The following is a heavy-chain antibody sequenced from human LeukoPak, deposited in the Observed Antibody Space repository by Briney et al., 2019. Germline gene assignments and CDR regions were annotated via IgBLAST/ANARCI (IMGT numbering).Heavy chain of an antibody. CDR2: IWSDATNE. J-gene: IGHJ5*02. V-gene: IGHV3-33*06. D-gene: IGHD4-11*01. CDR1: GFTFRHFA. Sequence: GTSLRLSCEASGFTFRHFAMHWVRQAPDKGLGWVAVIWSDATNEYYADSVKGRFTISRDNFKRTVSLEMNSLRAEDTAVYYCTKYAQRGFDYSNSLEHWGQGSLVIVSS. CDR3: TKYAQRGFDYSNSLEH.